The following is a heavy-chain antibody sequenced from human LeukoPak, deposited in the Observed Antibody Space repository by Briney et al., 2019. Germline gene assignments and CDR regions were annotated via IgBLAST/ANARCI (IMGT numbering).Heavy chain of an antibody. J-gene: IGHJ4*02. CDR2: ISASGVDT. Sequence: TGGSLRLSCAAPGFTFSNFGMSWVRQPPGKGLEWGSGISASGVDTDYADAVKGRFTISKDSSKSNLYLQMNSLRAEDTAVYYCAKPLSALAPGSWGKGTLVTVSS. D-gene: IGHD6-13*01. V-gene: IGHV3-23*01. CDR1: GFTFSNFG. CDR3: AKPLSALAPGS.